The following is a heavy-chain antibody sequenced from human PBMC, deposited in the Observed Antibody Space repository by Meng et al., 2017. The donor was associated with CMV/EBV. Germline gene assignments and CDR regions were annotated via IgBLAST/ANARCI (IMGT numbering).Heavy chain of an antibody. CDR1: GGAISSGSYY. CDR3: ARAIVLMVYAENWFDP. J-gene: IGHJ5*02. CDR2: IYYSGST. V-gene: IGHV4-39*07. D-gene: IGHD2-8*01. Sequence: RLRGPAQGLGKPPETRSPTCTVSGGAISSGSYYWGWIRQPPGKGLEWIGSIYYSGSTYYNPSLKSRVTISVDTSKNQFSLKLSSVTAADTAVYYCARAIVLMVYAENWFDPWGQGTLVTVSS.